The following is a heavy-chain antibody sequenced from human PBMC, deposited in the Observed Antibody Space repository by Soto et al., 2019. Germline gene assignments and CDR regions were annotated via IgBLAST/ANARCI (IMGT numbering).Heavy chain of an antibody. V-gene: IGHV3-30*04. J-gene: IGHJ4*02. CDR1: GFTFSTFS. Sequence: QVQLVESGGGVVQPGRSLRLSCATSGFTFSTFSMHWVRQAPGKGLEWVAHISYDGSEKDYADSVKGRFTISRDNSDNTLFLQMNSLTSEDTGGYYCARGPESGDFWGQGTLVTVPS. D-gene: IGHD1-26*01. CDR3: ARGPESGDF. CDR2: ISYDGSEK.